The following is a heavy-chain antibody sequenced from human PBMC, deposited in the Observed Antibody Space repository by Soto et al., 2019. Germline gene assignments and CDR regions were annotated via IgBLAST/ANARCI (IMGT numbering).Heavy chain of an antibody. D-gene: IGHD3-10*01. Sequence: QVQLVQSGAEVKKPGASVKVSCKTSGYTFTTYGISWVRQAPGQGLEWMGWISPYNGNTKYAQKLQGRVTMTADTSTRTAYMELRSLTADDTAVYYCRGGWFGEFVYYFDYWGQGTLVTVSS. J-gene: IGHJ4*02. CDR2: ISPYNGNT. CDR1: GYTFTTYG. CDR3: RGGWFGEFVYYFDY. V-gene: IGHV1-18*01.